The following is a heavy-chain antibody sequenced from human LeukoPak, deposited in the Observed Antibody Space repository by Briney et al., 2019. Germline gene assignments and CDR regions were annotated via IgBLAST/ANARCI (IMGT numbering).Heavy chain of an antibody. Sequence: SETLSLTCTVSGGSISSYYWSWIRQPPGKGLEWIGYTHYSGTNYNPSLKSRVTISADTSKNQFSLKLSSVAAADTAVYYCARGISYYDSSGIDYWGQGTLVTVSS. J-gene: IGHJ4*02. D-gene: IGHD3-22*01. V-gene: IGHV4-59*01. CDR3: ARGISYYDSSGIDY. CDR2: THYSGT. CDR1: GGSISSYY.